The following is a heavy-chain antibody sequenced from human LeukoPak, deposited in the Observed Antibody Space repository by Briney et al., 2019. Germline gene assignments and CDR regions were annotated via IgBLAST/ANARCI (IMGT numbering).Heavy chain of an antibody. CDR2: IYHSGST. J-gene: IGHJ4*02. CDR3: ASMTTVTGVDY. V-gene: IGHV4-30-2*01. Sequence: TSETLSLTCAVSGGSISSGGYSWGWIRQPPGKGLEWIGYIYHSGSTYYNPSLKSRVTISVDRSKNQFSLKLSSVTAADTAVYYCASMTTVTGVDYWGQGTLVTVSS. D-gene: IGHD4-17*01. CDR1: GGSISSGGYS.